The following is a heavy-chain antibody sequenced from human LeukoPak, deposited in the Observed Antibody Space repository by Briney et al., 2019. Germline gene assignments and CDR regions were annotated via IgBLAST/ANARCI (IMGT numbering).Heavy chain of an antibody. J-gene: IGHJ4*02. D-gene: IGHD2/OR15-2a*01. CDR1: GVSVSTSH. Sequence: SETLSLTCNVSGVSVSTSHWHWIRQRPGKGLEWIGCLSYTGKTDYNPSLKSRVSISLGSSNNHFSLKLTSVTAADTAVYYCSEGYFEPFDHWGQGILVTVSS. V-gene: IGHV4-59*02. CDR3: SEGYFEPFDH. CDR2: LSYTGKT.